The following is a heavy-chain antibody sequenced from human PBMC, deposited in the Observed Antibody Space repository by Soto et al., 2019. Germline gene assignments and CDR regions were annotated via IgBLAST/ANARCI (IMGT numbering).Heavy chain of an antibody. CDR2: MSPNSGNT. D-gene: IGHD3-10*01. Sequence: QVPLVQSGAEVKKPGASVKVSCKTSGYNFTNDDINWVRQAAGQGLEWIGWMSPNSGNTGYAQKFQGRVTLTRDTSISTAYMELSSLRSEDTAVYYCARGMSDGFGEVSWGQGTLVTVSS. V-gene: IGHV1-8*02. J-gene: IGHJ5*02. CDR1: GYNFTNDD. CDR3: ARGMSDGFGEVS.